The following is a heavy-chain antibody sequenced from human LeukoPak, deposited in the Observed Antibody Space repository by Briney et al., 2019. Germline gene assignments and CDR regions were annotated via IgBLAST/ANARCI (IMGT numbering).Heavy chain of an antibody. CDR2: IYHSGST. CDR3: ARVSSGYYNNWFDP. D-gene: IGHD3-22*01. CDR1: GGSISSSNW. V-gene: IGHV4-4*02. J-gene: IGHJ5*02. Sequence: PSGTLSLTCAVSGGSISSSNWWSWVRQPPGKGLEWIGEIYHSGSTNYNPSLKSRVTMSVDTSKNQFSLKLSSVTAADTAVYYCARVSSGYYNNWFDPWGQGTLVTVSS.